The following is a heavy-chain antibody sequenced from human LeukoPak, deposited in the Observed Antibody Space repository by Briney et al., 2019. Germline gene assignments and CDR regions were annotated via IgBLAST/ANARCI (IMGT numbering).Heavy chain of an antibody. D-gene: IGHD1-26*01. CDR3: ARIRVWEPHYYMDV. Sequence: SGPALVKPTQTLTLTCTFSGFSVSTSGMCVSWIRQPPGKALEWLARIDWDDDKYYSTSLKTRLTISKGTSRNQVVLTMTNIDPVDTATYYCARIRVWEPHYYMDVWGKGTTVTVSS. V-gene: IGHV2-70*11. J-gene: IGHJ6*03. CDR1: GFSVSTSGMC. CDR2: IDWDDDK.